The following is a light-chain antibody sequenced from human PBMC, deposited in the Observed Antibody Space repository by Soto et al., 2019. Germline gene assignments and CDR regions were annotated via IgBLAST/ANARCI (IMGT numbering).Light chain of an antibody. CDR2: GVT. CDR3: SSYTSASTLLYL. J-gene: IGLJ1*01. V-gene: IGLV2-14*01. CDR1: SSDVGGYNY. Sequence: QSVLTQPASVSGSPGQSITISCTGTSSDVGGYNYVSWYQQHPGIAPKLLIYGVTNRPSGVSTRFSGSKSGNTASLTISGLQAEDGGDYHCSSYTSASTLLYLFGTGTKLTVL.